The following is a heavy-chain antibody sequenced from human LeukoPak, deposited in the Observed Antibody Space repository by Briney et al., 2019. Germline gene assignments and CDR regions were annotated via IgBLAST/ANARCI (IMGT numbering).Heavy chain of an antibody. J-gene: IGHJ3*02. V-gene: IGHV4-34*01. D-gene: IGHD3-10*01. Sequence: SETLSLTCTVSGGSISSYYWSWIRQPPGKGLEWIGEINHSGSTNYNPSLKSRVTISVDTSKNQFSLKLSSVTAADTAVYYCASQYYMAFDIWGQGTMVTVSS. CDR1: GGSISSYY. CDR3: ASQYYMAFDI. CDR2: INHSGST.